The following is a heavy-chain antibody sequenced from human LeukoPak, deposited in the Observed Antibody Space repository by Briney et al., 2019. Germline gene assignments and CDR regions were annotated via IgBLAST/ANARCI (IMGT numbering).Heavy chain of an antibody. CDR1: GYTFTNYY. V-gene: IGHV1-2*04. CDR3: ARVHYPSGSWGAFDI. CDR2: INPNIGGT. Sequence: VASVKVSCKASGYTFTNYYMHWVRQAPGQGLEWMGWINPNIGGTNYAQKFQGWVTMTRDTSISTAYMELSRLRSDDTAVYYCARVHYPSGSWGAFDIWGQGTMVTVSS. D-gene: IGHD1-26*01. J-gene: IGHJ3*02.